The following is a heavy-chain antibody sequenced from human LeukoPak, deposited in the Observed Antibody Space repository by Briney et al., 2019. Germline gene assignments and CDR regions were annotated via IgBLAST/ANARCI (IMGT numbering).Heavy chain of an antibody. V-gene: IGHV3-23*01. Sequence: PGGSLRLSCATSGFTFSSYAMSWVRQAPGKGLEWISTISGSGGSTYFADSVKRRFTISRDNSKNTLYLQVNSLRADDTAVYYCAKASGYFDFWSGYFADYWGQGTLVTVSS. CDR3: AKASGYFDFWSGYFADY. CDR2: ISGSGGST. CDR1: GFTFSSYA. D-gene: IGHD3-3*01. J-gene: IGHJ4*02.